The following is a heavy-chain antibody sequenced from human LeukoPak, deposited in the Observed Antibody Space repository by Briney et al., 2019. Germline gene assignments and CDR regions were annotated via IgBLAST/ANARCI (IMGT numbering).Heavy chain of an antibody. Sequence: GESLKISCESSGYSFTSYRIGWVRQMPGKGLEWMGIIYPGDSNTRYSPSFQGQVTISADKSISTAYLQWSSLKASDSAMYYCVQCGGDCYTSSHWGQGTLVTVSS. J-gene: IGHJ4*02. CDR3: VQCGGDCYTSSH. D-gene: IGHD2-21*02. CDR1: GYSFTSYR. V-gene: IGHV5-51*01. CDR2: IYPGDSNT.